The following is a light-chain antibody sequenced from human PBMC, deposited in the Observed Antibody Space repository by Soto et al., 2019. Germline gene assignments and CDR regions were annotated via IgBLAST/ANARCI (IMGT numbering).Light chain of an antibody. V-gene: IGKV1-5*01. J-gene: IGKJ1*01. Sequence: DIQMTQSPSTLSASVGDRVTITCRASQSISKWLAWYQQKPGKAPNLLIYDASSLESGVPSRFSGSGSGTEFTLTITSLQPDDFATYYCQKYNRDYPSTFGQGTTVEIK. CDR3: QKYNRDYPST. CDR1: QSISKW. CDR2: DAS.